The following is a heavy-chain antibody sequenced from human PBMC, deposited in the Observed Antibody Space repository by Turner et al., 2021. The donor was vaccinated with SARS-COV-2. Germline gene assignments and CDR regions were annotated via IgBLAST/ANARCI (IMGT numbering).Heavy chain of an antibody. J-gene: IGHJ5*02. V-gene: IGHV1-2*02. CDR1: GSTFTGYY. CDR3: AREGAPVSSSSRVWFDP. CDR2: INPNSGGT. D-gene: IGHD6-6*01. Sequence: QVQLVQSGAEVKKPEASVNVSCQASGSTFTGYYMHWLRQAPGQGLEWMGWINPNSGGTNYAQKFQGRVTMTRDTSISTAYMDLSRLRSDDTAVYYCAREGAPVSSSSRVWFDPWGQGTLVTVSS.